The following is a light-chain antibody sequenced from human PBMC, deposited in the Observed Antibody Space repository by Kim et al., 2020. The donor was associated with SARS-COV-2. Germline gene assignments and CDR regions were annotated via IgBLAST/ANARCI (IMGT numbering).Light chain of an antibody. CDR2: DAS. CDR1: QSVSSSY. CDR3: QQYGSSPPYT. V-gene: IGKV3-20*01. Sequence: EIVLTQSPGTLSLSPGERATLSCRASQSVSSSYLAWYQQKPGQAPRLLIYDASSRATGIPDRFSGSVSGTDFTLTISRLEPEDFAVYYCQQYGSSPPYTFGQGTKLEI. J-gene: IGKJ2*01.